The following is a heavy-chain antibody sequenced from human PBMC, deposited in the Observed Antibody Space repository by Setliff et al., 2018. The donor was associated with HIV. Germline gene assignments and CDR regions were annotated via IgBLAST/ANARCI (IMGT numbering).Heavy chain of an antibody. D-gene: IGHD3-22*01. V-gene: IGHV3-11*01. CDR1: GFSFGDYY. Sequence: PGGSLKLSCAASGFSFGDYYMSWVRQAPGKGLEWISYISLDTRPIYYADSVKGRFTISRDNSKSTLYLQMNSLRAEDTAVYYCALPYDSSGYYAFDIWGQGTMVTVSS. CDR2: ISLDTRPI. CDR3: ALPYDSSGYYAFDI. J-gene: IGHJ3*02.